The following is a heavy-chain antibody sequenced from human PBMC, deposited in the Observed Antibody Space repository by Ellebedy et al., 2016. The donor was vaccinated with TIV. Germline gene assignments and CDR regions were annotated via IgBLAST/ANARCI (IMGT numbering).Heavy chain of an antibody. CDR2: ISSNGGST. CDR1: GFTFSSYA. D-gene: IGHD6-19*01. J-gene: IGHJ4*02. V-gene: IGHV3-64*01. CDR3: ARTAVAGTS. Sequence: PGGSLRLSCAASGFTFSSYAMHWVRQAPGKGLEYVSAISSNGGSTYYANSVKGRFTISRDNAKNSLYLQMNSLRAEDTAVYYCARTAVAGTSWGQGTLVTVSS.